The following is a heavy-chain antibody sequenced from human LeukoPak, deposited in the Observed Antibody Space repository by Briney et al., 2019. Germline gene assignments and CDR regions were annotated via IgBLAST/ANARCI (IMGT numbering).Heavy chain of an antibody. Sequence: ETLSLTCAVYGGSFSGYYWSWVRQAPGKGLEWVSVIYSGGSTYYADSVKGRFTISRDNSKNTLYLQMNSLRAEDTAVYYCARDYTFDYWGQGTLVTVSS. CDR3: ARDYTFDY. J-gene: IGHJ4*02. CDR1: GGSFSGYY. V-gene: IGHV3-53*01. CDR2: IYSGGST. D-gene: IGHD2-2*02.